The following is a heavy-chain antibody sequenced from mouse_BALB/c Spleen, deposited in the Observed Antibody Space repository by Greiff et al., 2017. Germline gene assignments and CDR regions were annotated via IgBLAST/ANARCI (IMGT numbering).Heavy chain of an antibody. J-gene: IGHJ3*01. Sequence: QVQLQQSGAELVRPGTSVKVSCKASGYAFTNYLIEWVKQRPGQGLEWIGVINPGSGGTNYNEKFKGKATLTADKSSSTAYMQLSSLTSDDSAVYFCARVDSSGYLAYWGQGTLVTVSA. CDR3: ARVDSSGYLAY. D-gene: IGHD3-2*01. CDR1: GYAFTNYL. V-gene: IGHV1-54*01. CDR2: INPGSGGT.